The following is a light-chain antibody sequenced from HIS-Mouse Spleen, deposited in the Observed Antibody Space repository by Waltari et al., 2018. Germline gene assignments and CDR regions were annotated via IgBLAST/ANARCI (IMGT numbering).Light chain of an antibody. CDR3: AAWDDSLGGV. J-gene: IGLJ3*02. CDR2: RNN. Sequence: QSVLTQPPSASGTPGQRITISCAGSSSNNGRTDVSWYQQLPGTAPKLLIYRNNQRPSGVPDRFSGSKSGTSASLAISGLRSEDEADYYCAAWDDSLGGVFGGGTKLTVL. V-gene: IGLV1-47*01. CDR1: SSNNGRTD.